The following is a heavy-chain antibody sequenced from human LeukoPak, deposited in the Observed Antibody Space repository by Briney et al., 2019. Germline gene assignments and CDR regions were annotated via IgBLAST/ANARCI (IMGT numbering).Heavy chain of an antibody. CDR3: AREKDIVLMVYADDAFDI. D-gene: IGHD2-8*01. CDR1: GFTFSDYY. J-gene: IGHJ3*02. V-gene: IGHV3-11*01. CDR2: ISSSGSTI. Sequence: PGGSLRLSCAASGFTFSDYYMSWIRQAPGKGLEWVSYISSSGSTIYYADSVKGRFTISRDNAKNSLYLQMNSLRAEDTAVYYCAREKDIVLMVYADDAFDIWGQGTMVTVSS.